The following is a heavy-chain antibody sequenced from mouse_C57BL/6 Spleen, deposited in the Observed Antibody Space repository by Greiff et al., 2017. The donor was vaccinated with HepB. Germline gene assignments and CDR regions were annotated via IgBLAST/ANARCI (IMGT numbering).Heavy chain of an antibody. D-gene: IGHD2-3*01. Sequence: VKLMESGAELARPGASVKLSCKASGYTFTSYGISWVKQRTGQGLEWIGEIYPRSGNTYYNEKFKGKATLTADKSSSTAYMELRSLTSEDSAVYFCARSCDGYYYFDYWGQGTTLTVSS. CDR1: GYTFTSYG. CDR3: ARSCDGYYYFDY. V-gene: IGHV1-81*01. CDR2: IYPRSGNT. J-gene: IGHJ2*01.